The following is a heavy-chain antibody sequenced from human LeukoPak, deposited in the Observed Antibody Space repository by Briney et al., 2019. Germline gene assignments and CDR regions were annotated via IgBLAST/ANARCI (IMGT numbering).Heavy chain of an antibody. D-gene: IGHD5-18*01. J-gene: IGHJ4*02. V-gene: IGHV4-34*01. CDR2: INHSGST. Sequence: SETLPLTCTVSGGSISSYYWSWIRQPPGKGLEWIGEINHSGSTNYNPSLKSRVTISVDTSKNQFSLKLSSVTAADTAVYYCARVRHRGYSYGLPADGYWGQGTLVTVSS. CDR1: GGSISSYY. CDR3: ARVRHRGYSYGLPADGY.